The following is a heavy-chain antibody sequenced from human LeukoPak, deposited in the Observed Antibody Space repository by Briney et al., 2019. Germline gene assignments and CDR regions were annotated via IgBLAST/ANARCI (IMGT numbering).Heavy chain of an antibody. CDR1: GGTFSNYA. V-gene: IGHV1-69*05. CDR2: IIPIFGTP. CDR3: ARDLRLGMEFSPVGYFDY. Sequence: ASVKVSCKASGGTFSNYAISWVRRAPGQGLEWMGGIIPIFGTPNYAQKFQGRVTITTDESTSTAYMELSSLRSEDTAMYYCARDLRLGMEFSPVGYFDYWGQGTLVTVSS. J-gene: IGHJ4*02. D-gene: IGHD7-27*01.